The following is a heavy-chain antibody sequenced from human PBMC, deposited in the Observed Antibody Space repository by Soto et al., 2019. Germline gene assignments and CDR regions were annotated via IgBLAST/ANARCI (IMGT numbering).Heavy chain of an antibody. J-gene: IGHJ5*02. CDR2: ISAYNGNT. V-gene: IGHV1-18*04. Sequence: VASVKVSCKASAYTFTSYGISWVRQAPGQGLEWMGWISAYNGNTNYAQKLQGRVTMTTDTSTSTAYMELGSLRSDDTAVYYCARNDAVVPALRWFDPWGQGTLVTVSS. D-gene: IGHD2-2*01. CDR3: ARNDAVVPALRWFDP. CDR1: AYTFTSYG.